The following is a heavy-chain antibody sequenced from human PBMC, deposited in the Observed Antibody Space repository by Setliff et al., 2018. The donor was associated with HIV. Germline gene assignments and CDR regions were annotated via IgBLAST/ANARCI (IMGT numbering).Heavy chain of an antibody. V-gene: IGHV1-3*01. Sequence: ASVKVSCKASGYTFSTYAMHWVRQAPGQRLEWMGWINAGNGKTKYSQKFQGRVAIMRDTSASTAYMELSSLRSEDTAVYYCAREQVGFGPPRGMDVWGQGTTVPS. CDR3: AREQVGFGPPRGMDV. CDR1: GYTFSTYA. CDR2: INAGNGKT. D-gene: IGHD3-10*01. J-gene: IGHJ6*02.